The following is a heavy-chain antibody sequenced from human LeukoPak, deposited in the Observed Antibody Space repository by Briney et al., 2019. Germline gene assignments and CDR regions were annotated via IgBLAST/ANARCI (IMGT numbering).Heavy chain of an antibody. CDR3: ARDPDFWSGYYKVAWFDP. J-gene: IGHJ5*02. CDR2: IWYDGSNK. Sequence: GGSLRLSCAASGFTFSSYGMHWVRQAPGKGLEWVADIWYDGSNKYYADSVKGRFTISRDNSKNTLYLQMNSLRAEDTAVYYCARDPDFWSGYYKVAWFDPWGQGTPVTVSS. V-gene: IGHV3-33*01. D-gene: IGHD3-3*01. CDR1: GFTFSSYG.